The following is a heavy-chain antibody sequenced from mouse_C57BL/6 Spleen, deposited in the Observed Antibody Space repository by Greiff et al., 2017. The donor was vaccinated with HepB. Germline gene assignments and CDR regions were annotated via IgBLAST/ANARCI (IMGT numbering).Heavy chain of an antibody. J-gene: IGHJ2*01. V-gene: IGHV1-55*01. CDR1: GYTFTSYW. CDR2: IYPGSGST. D-gene: IGHD1-1*01. Sequence: QVQLQQPGAELVKPGASVKMSCKASGYTFTSYWITWVKQRPGQGLEWIGDIYPGSGSTNYNEKFKSKATLTVDTSSSTAYMQLSSLTSEDSAVYYCAREGITTVVPDLDYWGQGTTLTVSS. CDR3: AREGITTVVPDLDY.